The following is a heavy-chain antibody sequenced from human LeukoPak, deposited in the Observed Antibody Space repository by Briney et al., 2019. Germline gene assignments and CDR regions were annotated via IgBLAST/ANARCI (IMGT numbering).Heavy chain of an antibody. CDR1: GFTFSSYA. D-gene: IGHD6-19*01. CDR3: ARGRGWIYDS. V-gene: IGHV3-23*01. Sequence: GGSLRLSCAASGFTFSSYAMSWVRQAPGKGLEWVSATSGSGGSTYYADSVKGRFTISRDDSKNTLYLQMNTLRVADTAVYYCARGRGWIYDSWGRGTLVTVSS. J-gene: IGHJ4*02. CDR2: TSGSGGST.